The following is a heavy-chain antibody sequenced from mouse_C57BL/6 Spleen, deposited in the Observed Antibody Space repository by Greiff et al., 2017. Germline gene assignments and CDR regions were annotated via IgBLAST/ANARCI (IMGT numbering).Heavy chain of an antibody. CDR3: ARLGGTVYDFDY. V-gene: IGHV1-55*01. Sequence: QVQLQQPGAELVKPGASVKMSCKASGYTFTSYWITWVKQRPGQGLEWIGDIYPGSGSTNYNEKFKSKATLTVDTSSSTAYMQLRSLTSEDSAVDDCARLGGTVYDFDYWGQGTTLTVSS. D-gene: IGHD1-1*01. J-gene: IGHJ2*01. CDR2: IYPGSGST. CDR1: GYTFTSYW.